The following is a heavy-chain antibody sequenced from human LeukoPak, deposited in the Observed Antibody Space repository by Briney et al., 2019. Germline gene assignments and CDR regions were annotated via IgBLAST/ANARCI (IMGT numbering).Heavy chain of an antibody. D-gene: IGHD6-19*01. CDR1: GFTFDDYA. V-gene: IGHV3-9*01. CDR2: ITWNSDNI. CDR3: AKDLSSGSRRAY. Sequence: SLRLSCAASGFTFDDYAMHWVRQAPGKGLEWVSGITWNSDNIEYADSVKGRFTISRDNAKNSLYLQMNSLRAEDTGVYYCAKDLSSGSRRAYWGQGTLVTVSS. J-gene: IGHJ4*02.